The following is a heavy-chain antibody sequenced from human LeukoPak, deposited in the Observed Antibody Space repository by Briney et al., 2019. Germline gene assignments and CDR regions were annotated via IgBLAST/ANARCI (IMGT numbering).Heavy chain of an antibody. CDR1: GYTFTSYG. CDR2: ISAYNGNT. D-gene: IGHD5-18*01. CDR3: ARDAGWRDTAMVHFDY. Sequence: GASVKVSYKASGYTFTSYGISRVRQAPGQGLEWMGWISAYNGNTNYAQKLQGRVTMTTDTSTSTAYMELRSLRSDDTAVYYCARDAGWRDTAMVHFDYWGQGTLVTVSS. J-gene: IGHJ4*02. V-gene: IGHV1-18*01.